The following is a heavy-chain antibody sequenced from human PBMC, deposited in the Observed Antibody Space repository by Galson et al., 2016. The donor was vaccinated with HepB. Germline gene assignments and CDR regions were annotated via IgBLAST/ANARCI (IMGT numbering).Heavy chain of an antibody. J-gene: IGHJ4*02. CDR3: ARDCDYICYTEASGFDF. D-gene: IGHD2-8*01. CDR1: GFTFSAYP. CDR2: ISSRSSTQ. Sequence: SLRLSCAASGFTFSAYPMHWVRQAPGKGLEWVSYISSRSSTQYYADSVKGRFTISRDNVQNALYLHMNSVRAEDTAVYYCARDCDYICYTEASGFDFWGQGTLVTVPS. V-gene: IGHV3-48*01.